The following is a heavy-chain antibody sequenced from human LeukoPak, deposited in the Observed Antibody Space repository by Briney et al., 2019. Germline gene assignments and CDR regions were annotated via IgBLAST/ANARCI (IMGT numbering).Heavy chain of an antibody. CDR3: ARDVGRKGFDP. D-gene: IGHD1-26*01. Sequence: PSETLSLTCTVSGGSISSGGYYWSWIRQHPGKGLEWIGYIYYSGSTNYNPSLKSRDTISVDTSKNQFSLKLSSVTAADTAVYYCARDVGRKGFDPWGQGTLVTVSS. CDR1: GGSISSGGYY. J-gene: IGHJ5*02. CDR2: IYYSGST. V-gene: IGHV4-61*08.